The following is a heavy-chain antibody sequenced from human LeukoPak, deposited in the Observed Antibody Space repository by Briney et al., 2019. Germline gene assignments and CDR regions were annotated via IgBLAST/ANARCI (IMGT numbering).Heavy chain of an antibody. CDR3: SSGYTWFDP. V-gene: IGHV3-15*01. D-gene: IGHD3-3*01. CDR2: IKSKTDGGTT. CDR1: GFTFSSYA. J-gene: IGHJ5*02. Sequence: GGSLRLSCAASGFTFSSYAMSWVRQAPGKGLEWVGRIKSKTDGGTTDYAAPVKGRFTISRDDSKNTLYLQMNSLKTEDTAVYYCSSGYTWFDPWGQGTLVTVSS.